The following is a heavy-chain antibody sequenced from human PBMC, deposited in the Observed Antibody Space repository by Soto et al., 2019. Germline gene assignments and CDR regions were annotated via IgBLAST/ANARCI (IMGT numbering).Heavy chain of an antibody. Sequence: PGGSLRLSCAASGFTFSNYAMNWVRQAPGKGLEWVSTISYSADKTFYADSVKGRFTISRDNSRDTLFLQMNSLRADDAAVYYCARRARTATTNWGAFDTWGQGTMVTVSS. D-gene: IGHD1-7*01. J-gene: IGHJ3*02. CDR3: ARRARTATTNWGAFDT. V-gene: IGHV3-23*01. CDR2: ISYSADKT. CDR1: GFTFSNYA.